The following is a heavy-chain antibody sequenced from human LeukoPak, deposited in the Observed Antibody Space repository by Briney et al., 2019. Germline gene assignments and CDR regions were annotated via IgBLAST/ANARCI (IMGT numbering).Heavy chain of an antibody. J-gene: IGHJ5*01. CDR2: IKGDGSHT. D-gene: IGHD3-9*01. CDR3: VRDWDHFDFDS. Sequence: GGSLRLSCAASGFTFSSYWMHWIRQAPGKGLVWVSRIKGDGSHTIYADSVKGRFTISRDNAKNTLYLQMKSLRAEDTAVYGVRDWDHFDFDSWGQGTLVTVSS. V-gene: IGHV3-74*01. CDR1: GFTFSSYW.